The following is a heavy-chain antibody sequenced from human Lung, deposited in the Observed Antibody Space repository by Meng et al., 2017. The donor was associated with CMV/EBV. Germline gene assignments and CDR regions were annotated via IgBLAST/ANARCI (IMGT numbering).Heavy chain of an antibody. CDR1: GASISSGYYH. CDR2: IYDSRSGTT. D-gene: IGHD6-13*01. Sequence: QVQLQESGPGLVKPSQTLSLTCTVSGASISSGYYHWSWIRQPPGKGLEYIGHIYDSRSGTTYYNPSLKSRVTISVDTSNNQFSLKVISVTGADTAVYYCANYRVGAGGQGSWGQGTLVTVAS. J-gene: IGHJ5*02. V-gene: IGHV4-30-4*08. CDR3: ANYRVGAGGQGS.